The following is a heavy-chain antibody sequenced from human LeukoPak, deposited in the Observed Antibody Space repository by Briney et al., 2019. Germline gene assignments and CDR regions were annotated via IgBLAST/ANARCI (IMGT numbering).Heavy chain of an antibody. D-gene: IGHD4-23*01. CDR2: ISHDGNSK. CDR3: ARDSYGGKRKFDY. Sequence: PGGSLRLSCAASGFTLSTYGMHWVRQAPGKGLEWVAMISHDGNSKQYADFAKGRFTISRDNSKNTLYLQMNSLTTEDTAVYYCARDSYGGKRKFDYWGQGTLVTVSS. CDR1: GFTLSTYG. V-gene: IGHV3-30*03. J-gene: IGHJ4*02.